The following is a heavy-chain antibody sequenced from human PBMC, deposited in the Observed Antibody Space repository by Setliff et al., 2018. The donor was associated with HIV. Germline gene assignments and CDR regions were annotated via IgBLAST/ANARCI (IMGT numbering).Heavy chain of an antibody. D-gene: IGHD3-10*01. CDR3: ARGRLLWSGSYYYYYMDV. V-gene: IGHV3-72*01. CDR1: GYTFSDHY. CDR2: SRNKANSYTT. J-gene: IGHJ6*03. Sequence: PGESLKISCQGSGYTFSDHYMDWVRQAPGKGLEWVGRSRNKANSYTTEYAASVKGRFTISRDDSKNSLYLQMNSLKTEDTAVYYCARGRLLWSGSYYYYYMDVWGKGTTVTVSS.